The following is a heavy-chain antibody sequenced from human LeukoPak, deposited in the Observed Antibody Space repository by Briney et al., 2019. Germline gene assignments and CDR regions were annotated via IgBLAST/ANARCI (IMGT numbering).Heavy chain of an antibody. CDR2: IYYSGST. CDR1: GGSISSSSYY. D-gene: IGHD5-12*01. CDR3: ASPTGYSAYEPFDY. V-gene: IGHV4-39*01. Sequence: SETLSLTCTVSGGSISSSSYYWGWLRQPPGKGLEWIGNIYYSGSTYYNPSLKSRVTISVDTSKNQFSLKLSSVTAADTAVYYCASPTGYSAYEPFDYWGQGTLVTVSS. J-gene: IGHJ4*02.